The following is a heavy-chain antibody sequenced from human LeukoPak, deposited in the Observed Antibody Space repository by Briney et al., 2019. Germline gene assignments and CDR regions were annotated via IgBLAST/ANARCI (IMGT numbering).Heavy chain of an antibody. D-gene: IGHD1-26*01. CDR3: AKGNGGSYGYFDY. J-gene: IGHJ4*02. CDR2: IYYSGST. CDR1: GGSISSYY. V-gene: IGHV4-59*01. Sequence: SETLSLTCTVSGGSISSYYWSWIQQPPGKGLEWIGYIYYSGSTNYNPSLKSRVTISVDTSKNQFSLKLSSVTAADTAVYYCAKGNGGSYGYFDYWGQGTLVTVSS.